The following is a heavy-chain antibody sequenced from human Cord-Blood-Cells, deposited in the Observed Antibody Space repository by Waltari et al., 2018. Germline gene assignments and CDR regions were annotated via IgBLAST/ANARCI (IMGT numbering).Heavy chain of an antibody. D-gene: IGHD6-25*01. CDR1: GGTFSSYA. Sequence: QVQLLQSGTEVKKPGSSVKVSCKASGGTFSSYAISWVRQDPGQGVEWMGGISPIFGTAKTGQNVQGRGTITADKSTSTAYMELSSLRSEDTAVYYCARVVSANRAPDAFDIWGQGTMVTVSS. V-gene: IGHV1-69*06. CDR2: ISPIFGTA. J-gene: IGHJ3*02. CDR3: ARVVSANRAPDAFDI.